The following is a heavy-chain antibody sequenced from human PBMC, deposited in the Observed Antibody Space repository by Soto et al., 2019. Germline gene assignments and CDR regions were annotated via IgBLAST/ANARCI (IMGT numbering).Heavy chain of an antibody. CDR3: ARRCDPSVGLCYPAFDY. CDR2: IYPGRSTA. V-gene: IGHV5-51*01. CDR1: GYTFATYR. Sequence: EVQLVQSGAEVKKPGESLKISCKGSGYTFATYRIGWVRQMPGKGLEWMGIIYPGRSTAIYSPSFQGQVTISADKSISAAYLQWSSLKASDTAIYYCARRCDPSVGLCYPAFDYWGQGTLVTVSS. J-gene: IGHJ4*02. D-gene: IGHD2-15*01.